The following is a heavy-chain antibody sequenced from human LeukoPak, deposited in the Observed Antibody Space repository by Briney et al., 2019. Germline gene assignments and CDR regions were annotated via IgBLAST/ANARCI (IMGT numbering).Heavy chain of an antibody. J-gene: IGHJ4*02. V-gene: IGHV1-2*02. CDR2: INPNSGGT. CDR3: ARGLRGSPAFDY. D-gene: IGHD2-2*01. Sequence: GASVKVSCKASGYTFTGYYMHWVRQAPGQGLEWMGWINPNSGGTNYAQRFQGRVTMTRNTSINTAYMELSRLRSDDTAVYYCARGLRGSPAFDYWGQGTLVTVSS. CDR1: GYTFTGYY.